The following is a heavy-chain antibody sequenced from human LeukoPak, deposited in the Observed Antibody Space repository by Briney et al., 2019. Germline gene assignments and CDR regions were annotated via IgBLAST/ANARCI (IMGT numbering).Heavy chain of an antibody. V-gene: IGHV1-3*03. Sequence: ASVKVSCKASGYTFTSYAMHWVRQAPGQRLEWMGWINAGNGNTKYSQEFQGRVTITRDTSASTAYMELSSLRSEDMAVYYFAGDGGGGSYNFYYWGQGTLVTGFS. J-gene: IGHJ4*02. CDR3: AGDGGGGSYNFYY. CDR1: GYTFTSYA. D-gene: IGHD1-26*01. CDR2: INAGNGNT.